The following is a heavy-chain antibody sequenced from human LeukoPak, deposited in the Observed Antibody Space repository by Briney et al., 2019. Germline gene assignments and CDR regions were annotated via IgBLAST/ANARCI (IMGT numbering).Heavy chain of an antibody. CDR2: IYYSGST. V-gene: IGHV4-39*01. Sequence: PSETLSLTCTVSGGSISSSSYYWGWIRQPPGKGLEWIGSIYYSGSTYYNPSLKSRVTISVDTPKNQFSLKLSSVTAADTAVYYCARLDPGYCGGDCYSVDAFDIWGQGTMVTVSS. CDR3: ARLDPGYCGGDCYSVDAFDI. CDR1: GGSISSSSYY. J-gene: IGHJ3*02. D-gene: IGHD2-21*02.